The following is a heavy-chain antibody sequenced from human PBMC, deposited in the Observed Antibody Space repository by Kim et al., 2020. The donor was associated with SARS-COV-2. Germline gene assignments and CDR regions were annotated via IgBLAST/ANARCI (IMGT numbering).Heavy chain of an antibody. V-gene: IGHV1-46*01. D-gene: IGHD2-2*01. CDR2: INPSGGST. Sequence: ASVKVSCKASGYTFTSYYMHWVRQAPGQGLEWMGIINPSGGSTSYAQKFQGRVTMTRDTSTRTVYMELSSLISEDTAVYYCAIGPGGDCSSTSCYSRSSGFDYWGQGTLVTVSS. CDR3: AIGPGGDCSSTSCYSRSSGFDY. J-gene: IGHJ4*02. CDR1: GYTFTSYY.